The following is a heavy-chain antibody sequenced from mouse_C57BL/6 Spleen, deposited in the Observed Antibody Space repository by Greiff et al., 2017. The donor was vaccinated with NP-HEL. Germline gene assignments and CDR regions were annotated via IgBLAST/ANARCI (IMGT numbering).Heavy chain of an antibody. CDR2: IDPEDGET. J-gene: IGHJ4*01. CDR1: GFNIKDYY. Sequence: EVQLQQSGAELVKPGASVKLSCTASGFNIKDYYMHWVKQRTEQGLEWIGRIDPEDGETIYAPKFQGKATITADTSSNTAYLQLSSLTSEDTAVYYCARRDAMDYWGQGTSVTVSS. V-gene: IGHV14-2*01. CDR3: ARRDAMDY.